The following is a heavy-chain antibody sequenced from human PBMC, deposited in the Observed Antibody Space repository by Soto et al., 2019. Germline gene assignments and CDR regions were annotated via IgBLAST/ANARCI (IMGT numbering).Heavy chain of an antibody. Sequence: GESLKISCKGSGYTFANSWIAWVRQMPGKGLEWMGIIYPGDSDTRYSPSFQGPVTISADQSIRTAYPQWSSLTASDTAMYYGGRTSQAVKYYYGMKVWGQGTRVTVS. CDR1: GYTFANSW. CDR2: IYPGDSDT. CDR3: GRTSQAVKYYYGMKV. D-gene: IGHD2-15*01. V-gene: IGHV5-51*01. J-gene: IGHJ6*02.